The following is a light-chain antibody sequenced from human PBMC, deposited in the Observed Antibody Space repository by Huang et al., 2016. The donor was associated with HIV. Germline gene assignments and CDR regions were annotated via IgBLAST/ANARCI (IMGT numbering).Light chain of an antibody. CDR3: QQYGSSPLT. J-gene: IGKJ4*01. Sequence: EIVLTQSPGTLSLSPGERATLSCRASQSVSSSYLAWYQQKPGHAPRLLIYGASNRATGSPDRFSGSGSATDFTLTFSRLEPEDFAVYYCQQYGSSPLTFGGGTKVEIK. CDR2: GAS. V-gene: IGKV3-20*01. CDR1: QSVSSSY.